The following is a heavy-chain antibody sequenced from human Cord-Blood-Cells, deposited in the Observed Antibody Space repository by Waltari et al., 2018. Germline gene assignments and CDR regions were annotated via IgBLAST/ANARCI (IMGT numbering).Heavy chain of an antibody. J-gene: IGHJ6*02. V-gene: IGHV1-18*01. CDR2: ISAYNGNT. D-gene: IGHD3-10*01. CDR3: ARDRRVRGVIPGSYYYYGMDV. CDR1: GYTFTSHG. Sequence: QVQLVQSGAEVKKPGASVKVSCKASGYTFTSHGISWVRQAPGQGLEWLGWISAYNGNTNYAQKLQGRVTMTTDTSRSTAYMELRSLRSDATAVYYCARDRRVRGVIPGSYYYYGMDVWGQGTTVTVSS.